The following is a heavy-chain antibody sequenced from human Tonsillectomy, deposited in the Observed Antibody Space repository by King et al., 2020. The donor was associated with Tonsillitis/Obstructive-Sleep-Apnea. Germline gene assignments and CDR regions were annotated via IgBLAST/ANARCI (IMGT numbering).Heavy chain of an antibody. V-gene: IGHV4-39*01. CDR1: GGSISSSSYY. CDR3: AIQVLVVPVNWFDP. J-gene: IGHJ5*02. Sequence: QLQESGPGLVKPSETLSLTCTVSGGSISSSSYYWGWIRQPPGKGLEWIGSIYYSGSTYYNPSLKSRVTITVDTSKNQFSLKLSSVTAADTAVYYCAIQVLVVPVNWFDPWGQGTLVTVSS. D-gene: IGHD2-2*01. CDR2: IYYSGST.